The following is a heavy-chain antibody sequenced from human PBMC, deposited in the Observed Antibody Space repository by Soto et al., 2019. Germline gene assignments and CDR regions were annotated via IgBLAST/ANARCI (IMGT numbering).Heavy chain of an antibody. D-gene: IGHD2-21*01. CDR2: ISGSGFKK. CDR1: GFIFENFG. V-gene: IGHV3-23*01. Sequence: PGGSLRLSCAASGFIFENFGMSWVRQAPGKGLEWISSISGSGFKKYYADSVKGRFTISRDNSKSTVYLQMDSLRVEDSAVYHCAREDSFDPFHHWGQGTLVTVSS. CDR3: AREDSFDPFHH. J-gene: IGHJ1*01.